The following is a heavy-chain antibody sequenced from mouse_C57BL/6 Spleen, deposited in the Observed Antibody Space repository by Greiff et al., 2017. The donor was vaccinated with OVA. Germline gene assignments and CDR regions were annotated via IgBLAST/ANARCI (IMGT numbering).Heavy chain of an antibody. J-gene: IGHJ3*01. D-gene: IGHD2-3*01. CDR3: ASLYDLGFAY. Sequence: QVQLQQPGAELVKPGALVKLSCKASGYTFTSYWMQWVKQRPGQGLEWIGEIDPSDSYTNYNQKFKGKATLTVDPSSSTAYMQLSSLTSEDSAVYYCASLYDLGFAYWGQGTLVTVSA. CDR1: GYTFTSYW. CDR2: IDPSDSYT. V-gene: IGHV1-50*01.